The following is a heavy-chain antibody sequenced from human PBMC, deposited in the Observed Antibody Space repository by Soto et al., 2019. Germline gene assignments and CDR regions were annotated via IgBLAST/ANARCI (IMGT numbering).Heavy chain of an antibody. Sequence: SGPTLVNPTETLTLTCTVSGFSLSNARMGMSWKRQPPGKTQEWLAHIFSNDEKSYSTSLKSRLTISKDSSKSQVVLTMTNMDPVDTATYFFARIRLGYCSSTSCYDFDYWGQGTLVTVSS. V-gene: IGHV2-26*01. CDR1: GFSLSNARMG. D-gene: IGHD2-2*01. CDR3: ARIRLGYCSSTSCYDFDY. J-gene: IGHJ4*02. CDR2: IFSNDEK.